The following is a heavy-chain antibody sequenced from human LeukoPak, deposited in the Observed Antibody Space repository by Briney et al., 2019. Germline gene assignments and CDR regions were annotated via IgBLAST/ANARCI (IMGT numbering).Heavy chain of an antibody. CDR3: ARHETYYYDSSGYPPYYYMDV. D-gene: IGHD3-22*01. J-gene: IGHJ6*03. CDR2: INHSGST. Sequence: SETLSLTCAVYGGSFSGYYWSWIRQPPGKGLEWIGEINHSGSTNYNPSLKSRVTISVDTSKNQFSLKLRSVTAADTAVYYCARHETYYYDSSGYPPYYYMDVWGKGTTVTISS. V-gene: IGHV4-34*01. CDR1: GGSFSGYY.